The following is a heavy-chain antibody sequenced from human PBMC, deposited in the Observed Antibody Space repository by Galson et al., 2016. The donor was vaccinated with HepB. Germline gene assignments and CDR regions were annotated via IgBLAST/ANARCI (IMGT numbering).Heavy chain of an antibody. CDR2: TYFRSRWYD. Sequence: CAISGDSVSNTSAAWNWIRQSPSRGLEWLGRTYFRSRWYDDYAVSVNGRITINVDMSNNRFSLQLLSVTPEDTAAYYCARARDIESGGGLDYWGQGTLVTVSS. CDR1: GDSVSNTSAA. D-gene: IGHD5-12*01. CDR3: ARARDIESGGGLDY. J-gene: IGHJ4*02. V-gene: IGHV6-1*01.